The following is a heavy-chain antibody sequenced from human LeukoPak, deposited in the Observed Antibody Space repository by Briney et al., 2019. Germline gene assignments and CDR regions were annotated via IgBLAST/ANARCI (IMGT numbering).Heavy chain of an antibody. Sequence: GGSLRLSCAASGFTFSSYAMSWFRQVPGKGLEWVSVISGSGGSTYYADSVKGRFTISRDNSKNTLYLQMNSLRAEDTAVYYCAKDASPNPLPLFDSWGQGTLVTVSS. CDR1: GFTFSSYA. CDR2: ISGSGGST. J-gene: IGHJ4*02. V-gene: IGHV3-23*01. CDR3: AKDASPNPLPLFDS.